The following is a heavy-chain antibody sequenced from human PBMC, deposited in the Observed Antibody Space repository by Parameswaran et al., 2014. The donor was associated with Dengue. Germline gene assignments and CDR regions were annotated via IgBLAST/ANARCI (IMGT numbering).Heavy chain of an antibody. CDR3: ARHNYQLLYFDY. D-gene: IGHD2-2*01. V-gene: IGHV3-11*01. CDR2: ISSSGSTI. J-gene: IGHJ4*02. Sequence: RWIRQPPGKGLEWVSYISSSGSTIYYADSVKGRFTISRDNAKNSLYLQMNSLRAEDTAVYYCARHNYQLLYFDYWGQGTLVTVSS.